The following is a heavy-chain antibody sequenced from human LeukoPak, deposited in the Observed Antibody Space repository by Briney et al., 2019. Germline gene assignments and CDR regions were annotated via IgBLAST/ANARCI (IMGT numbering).Heavy chain of an antibody. CDR3: ATHLSSITSSPNY. J-gene: IGHJ4*02. D-gene: IGHD3-10*01. CDR1: DESFTVYW. V-gene: IGHV5-51*01. CDR2: IYPGDSET. Sequence: GESLNISCKLSDESFTVYWITWVRQMPGKGLEWIGIIYPGDSETRYSPSFQGQVTFSVDKSLRIAYVQWSSLKASETRMYYCATHLSSITSSPNYWGQGTLVTVSS.